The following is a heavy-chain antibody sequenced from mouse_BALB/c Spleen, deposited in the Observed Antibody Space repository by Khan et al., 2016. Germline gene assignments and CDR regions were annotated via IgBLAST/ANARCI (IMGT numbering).Heavy chain of an antibody. J-gene: IGHJ2*01. CDR2: INPSNGGT. CDR3: TSLTFDY. Sequence: QVQLQQSGAELVKPGASVKLSCKASGYTFTSYYMYWVKQRPGQGLEWIGEINPSNGGTNFNEKFKSKATLTVDKSSSTAYMQLSSLTSEDSAVYFSTSLTFDYWGQGTPLTVSS. D-gene: IGHD4-1*01. CDR1: GYTFTSYY. V-gene: IGHV1S81*02.